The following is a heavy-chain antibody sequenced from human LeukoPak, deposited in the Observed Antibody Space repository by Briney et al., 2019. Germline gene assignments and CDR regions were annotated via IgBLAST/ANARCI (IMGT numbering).Heavy chain of an antibody. CDR2: MNPNSGNT. CDR3: AREAESNDWFDP. J-gene: IGHJ5*02. CDR1: GYTFTSYD. V-gene: IGHV1-8*01. D-gene: IGHD2/OR15-2a*01. Sequence: ASVKVSCKASGYTFTSYDINWVRQATGQGLEWMGWMNPNSGNTGYAQKFQGRVTMTRNTSISTAYMELSSLRSEDTAVYYCAREAESNDWFDPWGQGTLVTVSS.